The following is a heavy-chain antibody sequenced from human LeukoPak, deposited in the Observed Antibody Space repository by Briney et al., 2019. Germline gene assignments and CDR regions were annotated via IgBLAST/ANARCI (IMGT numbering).Heavy chain of an antibody. D-gene: IGHD3-9*01. J-gene: IGHJ4*02. CDR2: INWNGGST. CDR3: AKTNVLRYFDWESSDLDY. V-gene: IGHV3-20*04. Sequence: PGGSLRLSCAASGFTFDDYGMSWVRQAPGKGLEWVSGINWNGGSTGYADSVKGRFTISRDNSKNTLYLQMNSLRAEDTAVYYCAKTNVLRYFDWESSDLDYWGQGTLVTVSS. CDR1: GFTFDDYG.